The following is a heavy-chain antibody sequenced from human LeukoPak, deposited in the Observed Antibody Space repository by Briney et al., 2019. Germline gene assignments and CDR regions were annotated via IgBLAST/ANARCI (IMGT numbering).Heavy chain of an antibody. J-gene: IGHJ6*04. CDR1: GYSFTSYS. D-gene: IGHD2-15*01. CDR2: IEPSDSYT. CDR3: ARLYCSGGSCYSRYYGMDV. Sequence: AGESLKISCKGSGYSFTSYSMSWVRQMPGKGLEWMARIEPSDSYTNYSPSFQCHVTISADKSISTAYLQWSSLKASDTAMYYCARLYCSGGSCYSRYYGMDVWGKGTTVTVSS. V-gene: IGHV5-10-1*01.